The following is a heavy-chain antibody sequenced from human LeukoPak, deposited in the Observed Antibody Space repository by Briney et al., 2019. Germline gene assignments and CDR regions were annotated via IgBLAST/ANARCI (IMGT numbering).Heavy chain of an antibody. D-gene: IGHD6-13*01. CDR2: IKQDGSEK. CDR1: GFTFSSYW. Sequence: GGSLRLAYAASGFTFSSYWMSWVRQAPGKGLEWVANIKQDGSEKYYVDSVKGRFTISRDNAKNSLSLQMNSLRAEDTAVYYCARTTGYSSSWYYDYWGQGTLVTVSS. V-gene: IGHV3-7*01. CDR3: ARTTGYSSSWYYDY. J-gene: IGHJ4*02.